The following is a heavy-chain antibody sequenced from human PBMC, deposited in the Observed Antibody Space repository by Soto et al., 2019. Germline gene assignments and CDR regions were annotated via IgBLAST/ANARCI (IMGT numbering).Heavy chain of an antibody. J-gene: IGHJ4*02. D-gene: IGHD3-16*01. V-gene: IGHV4-59*08. CDR3: ARVSLSLAEYYSDY. Sequence: PSETLSLTCTVSGGSISSYYWSWIRQPPGKGLEWIGYIYYSGSTNYNPSLKSRVTISVDTSKNQFSLKLSSVTAADTAVYYCARVSLSLAEYYSDYWGEGTLVTVSS. CDR1: GGSISSYY. CDR2: IYYSGST.